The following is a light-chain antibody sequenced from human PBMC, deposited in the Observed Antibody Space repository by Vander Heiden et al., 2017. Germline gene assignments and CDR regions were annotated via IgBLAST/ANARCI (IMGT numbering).Light chain of an antibody. Sequence: QSVLAQPPSASGTPGQTVTIPCSGSSSNIGRNTVNWYKQLPGTAPDLLIYNVDQWPSGVPGRVSGSKSGASASLAISDLQSDDEADYYCASWDDSLNAYVFGSGTKVILL. CDR1: SSNIGRNT. CDR2: NVD. CDR3: ASWDDSLNAYV. J-gene: IGLJ1*01. V-gene: IGLV1-44*01.